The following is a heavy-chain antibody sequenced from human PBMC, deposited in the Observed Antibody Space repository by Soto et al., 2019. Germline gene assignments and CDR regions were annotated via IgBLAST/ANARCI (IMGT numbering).Heavy chain of an antibody. CDR3: VRQRGNYFDF. V-gene: IGHV4-59*11. Sequence: PSETLSLTCSVSGDSINSRYWSWIRQPPGKGLEWVGYIDYVGSTNYAPSLQNRVTMSVDTSKNQVSLKLRYVTAADTAVYYCVRQRGNYFDFWGQGTLVTVSS. CDR1: GDSINSRY. J-gene: IGHJ4*02. D-gene: IGHD3-10*01. CDR2: IDYVGST.